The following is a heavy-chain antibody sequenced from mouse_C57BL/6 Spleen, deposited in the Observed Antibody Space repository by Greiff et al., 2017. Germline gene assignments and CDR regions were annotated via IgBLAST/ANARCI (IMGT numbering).Heavy chain of an antibody. CDR3: ASRSLYYGSSLDY. CDR2: INPYNGGT. J-gene: IGHJ2*01. D-gene: IGHD1-1*01. Sequence: VQLQQSGPVLVKPGASVKMSCKASGYTFTDYYMNWVKQSHGKSLEWIGVINPYNGGTSYNQKFKGKATLTVDKSSSTAYMELNSLTSEDSAVYDCASRSLYYGSSLDYWGQGTTLTVSS. CDR1: GYTFTDYY. V-gene: IGHV1-19*01.